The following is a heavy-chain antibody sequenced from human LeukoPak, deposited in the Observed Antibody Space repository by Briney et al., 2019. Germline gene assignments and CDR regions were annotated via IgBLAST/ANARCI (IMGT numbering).Heavy chain of an antibody. D-gene: IGHD4-17*01. Sequence: GGSLLLSCAASGFPLRTYVMTWVRPAAGKGLEWVSTISGSGGSTYYADSVKGRFTISRDNSKNTLYLEMNSLRVDDTATYFCMRSDYGGLVDPWGQGTLVTVSS. J-gene: IGHJ5*02. V-gene: IGHV3-23*01. CDR1: GFPLRTYV. CDR3: MRSDYGGLVDP. CDR2: ISGSGGST.